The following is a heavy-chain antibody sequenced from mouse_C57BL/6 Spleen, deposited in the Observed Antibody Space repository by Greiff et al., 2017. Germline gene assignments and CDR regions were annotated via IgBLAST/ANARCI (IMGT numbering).Heavy chain of an antibody. D-gene: IGHD2-1*01. CDR3: ARYDGNYGAY. V-gene: IGHV7-3*01. CDR1: GFTFTDYY. CDR2: IRNKANGYTT. J-gene: IGHJ3*01. Sequence: EVKLMESGGGLVQPGGSLSLSCAASGFTFTDYYMSWVRQPPGKALEWLGFIRNKANGYTTEYSASVKGRFTISRDNSQSILYLQMNALGAEDSATYYCARYDGNYGAYWGQGTLVTVSA.